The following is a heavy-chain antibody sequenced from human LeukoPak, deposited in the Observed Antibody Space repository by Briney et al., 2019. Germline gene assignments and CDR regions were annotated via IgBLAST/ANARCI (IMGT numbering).Heavy chain of an antibody. J-gene: IGHJ4*02. Sequence: PGGSLRLSCTASGFTFSSYGMSWVRQAPGKGLEGVSAISGSGGSTYYADSVKGRFTISRDNSKNTLYLQMNSLRAEDTAVYYCAKPRAVVVAASFDYWGQGTLVTVSS. CDR1: GFTFSSYG. D-gene: IGHD2-15*01. V-gene: IGHV3-23*01. CDR3: AKPRAVVVAASFDY. CDR2: ISGSGGST.